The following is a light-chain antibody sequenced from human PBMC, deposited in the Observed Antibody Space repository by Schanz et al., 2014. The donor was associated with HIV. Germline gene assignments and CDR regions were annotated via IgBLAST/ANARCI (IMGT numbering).Light chain of an antibody. V-gene: IGKV4-1*01. CDR2: WAS. CDR3: QQYFSTPPT. Sequence: DIVMTQSPDSLAVSLGERATINCKSSQSILSSYLTWYQQKPGQPPKLLIYWASTRESGVPDRFSGSGSGTDFTLTISSLQAEDVAVYYCQQYFSTPPTFGGGTKVEIK. J-gene: IGKJ4*01. CDR1: QSILSSY.